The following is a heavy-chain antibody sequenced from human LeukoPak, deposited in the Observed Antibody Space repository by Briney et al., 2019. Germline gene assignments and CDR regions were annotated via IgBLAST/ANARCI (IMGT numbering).Heavy chain of an antibody. V-gene: IGHV4-39*01. J-gene: IGHJ3*02. Sequence: PSETLSLTCTVSGGSISSYYWGWIRQPPGKGLEWIGSMHYSGNTYYTPSLKSRVTISVDTSKNQFSLELSSVTAADTAVYYCARSMRVVVIPSAQAFDIWGQGTMVIVSS. CDR2: MHYSGNT. D-gene: IGHD2-15*01. CDR1: GGSISSYY. CDR3: ARSMRVVVIPSAQAFDI.